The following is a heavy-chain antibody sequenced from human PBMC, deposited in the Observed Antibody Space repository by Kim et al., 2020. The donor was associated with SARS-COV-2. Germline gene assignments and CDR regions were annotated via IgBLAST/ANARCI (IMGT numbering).Heavy chain of an antibody. CDR2: MNPKNGDK. CDR3: AKVMAGACCSFDI. J-gene: IGHJ3*02. Sequence: ASVKVSCKTSGYPFTGFYVHWVRQAPGQGLEWMGWMNPKNGDKRYAQKFQSRVTLTRDTSLNTAYMDLSSLKSDDTAVYFCAKVMAGACCSFDIWGQGSM. CDR1: GYPFTGFY. V-gene: IGHV1-2*02. D-gene: IGHD2-15*01.